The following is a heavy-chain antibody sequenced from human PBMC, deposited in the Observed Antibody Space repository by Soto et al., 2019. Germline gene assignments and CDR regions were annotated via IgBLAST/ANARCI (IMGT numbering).Heavy chain of an antibody. V-gene: IGHV4-39*01. Sequence: ASETLSLTCTVSGGSISSSSYYWGWIRQPPGKGLEWIGSIYYSGSTYYNPSLKSRVTISVDTSKNQFSLKLSSVTAADTAVYYCARQKNYDFWSGYRRGFDPWGQGTLVTVS. D-gene: IGHD3-3*01. CDR3: ARQKNYDFWSGYRRGFDP. CDR2: IYYSGST. J-gene: IGHJ5*02. CDR1: GGSISSSSYY.